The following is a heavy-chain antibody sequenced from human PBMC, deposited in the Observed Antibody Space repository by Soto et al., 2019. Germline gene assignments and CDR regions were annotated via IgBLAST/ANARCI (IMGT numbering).Heavy chain of an antibody. D-gene: IGHD7-27*01. CDR1: GLSLSTSGVG. Sequence: SGPTLVNPTQTLTLTCTFSGLSLSTSGVGVGWVRQPPGKALEWLAVIHWNDDNHYSPSLASRLTITKDTSKNQVVLTISSMDPVDTATYYCGHRRVDWGLGYWGQGTLVTVSS. CDR2: IHWNDDN. V-gene: IGHV2-5*01. CDR3: GHRRVDWGLGY. J-gene: IGHJ4*02.